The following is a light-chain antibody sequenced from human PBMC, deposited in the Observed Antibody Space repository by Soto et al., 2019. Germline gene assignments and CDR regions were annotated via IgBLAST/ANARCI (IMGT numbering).Light chain of an antibody. CDR1: QSVSSSY. CDR3: QQYGSSPT. J-gene: IGKJ1*01. Sequence: EIVLTQSPGTLSLSPGERATLSCRSSQSVSSSYLAWYQHKPGQAPRLLIYDVSSRATGIPDRFSGSGSGTDFTLTISRLEPADFAVYYCQQYGSSPTFGQGTKVEIK. CDR2: DVS. V-gene: IGKV3-20*01.